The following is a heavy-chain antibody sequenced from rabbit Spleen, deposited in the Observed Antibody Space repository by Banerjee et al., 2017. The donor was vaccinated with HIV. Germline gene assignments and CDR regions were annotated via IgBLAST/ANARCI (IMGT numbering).Heavy chain of an antibody. Sequence: QEQLVESGGGLVQPEGSLTLTCTASGFSFSSSYYMYWVRQAPGKGLEWIGCIYTGSDTTWYASWAKGRFTISKTSSTTVTLQMTSLTVADTATYFCARDAGSGAYIDGYFNLWGPGTLVTVS. CDR1: GFSFSSSYY. V-gene: IGHV1S45*01. D-gene: IGHD8-1*01. CDR3: ARDAGSGAYIDGYFNL. CDR2: IYTGSDTT. J-gene: IGHJ4*01.